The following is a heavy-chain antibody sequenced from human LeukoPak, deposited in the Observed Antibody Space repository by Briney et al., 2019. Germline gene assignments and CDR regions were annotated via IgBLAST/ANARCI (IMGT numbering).Heavy chain of an antibody. CDR1: GFTFSSYG. D-gene: IGHD6-13*01. CDR3: AREQQLRYYFDY. CDR2: IWYDGSNK. Sequence: GGSLRLSCAASGFTFSSYGMHWVRRAPGKGLEWVAVIWYDGSNKYYADSVKGRFTISRDNSKNTLYLQMNSLRAEDTAVYYCAREQQLRYYFDYWGQGTLVTVYS. J-gene: IGHJ4*02. V-gene: IGHV3-33*01.